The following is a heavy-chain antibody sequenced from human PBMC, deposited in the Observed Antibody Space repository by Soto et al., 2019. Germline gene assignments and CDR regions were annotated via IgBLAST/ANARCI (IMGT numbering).Heavy chain of an antibody. CDR2: ISAYNGNT. D-gene: IGHD3-3*01. V-gene: IGHV1-18*01. Sequence: ASVKVSCKASGYTFTSYGISWVRQAPGQGLEWMGWISAYNGNTNYAQKLQGRGTMTTYTSTSTAYMELRSLRSDDTAVYYCARDHGLYTIPQYFDYWGQGTLVTVSS. J-gene: IGHJ4*02. CDR3: ARDHGLYTIPQYFDY. CDR1: GYTFTSYG.